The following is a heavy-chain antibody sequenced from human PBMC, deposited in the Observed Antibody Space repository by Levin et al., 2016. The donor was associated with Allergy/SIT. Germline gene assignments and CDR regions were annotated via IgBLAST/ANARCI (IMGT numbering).Heavy chain of an antibody. V-gene: IGHV3-23*01. CDR3: AKGYVTALDY. D-gene: IGHD2-21*02. CDR1: GFTFTTYA. J-gene: IGHJ4*02. Sequence: LSLTCAASGFTFTTYAMSWVRQAPGKGLEWVSSISDSGGSAYSADSVRGRFTISRDNSKNTVYLQMNSLRAEDTAVYYCAKGYVTALDYWGQGTLVTVSS. CDR2: ISDSGGSA.